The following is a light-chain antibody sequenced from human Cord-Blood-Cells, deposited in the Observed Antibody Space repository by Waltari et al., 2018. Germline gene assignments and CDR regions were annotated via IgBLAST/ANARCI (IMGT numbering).Light chain of an antibody. CDR3: QQRSNWPYS. Sequence: EIVLTQSPATLSLSPGERATLSCRASQSVSSYLAWYQQKPGQAPRLLIYDAANRATGIPARFSVSGSGTDFTLTISSLEPEDFAVYYCQQRSNWPYSFGQGTKREIK. CDR2: DAA. V-gene: IGKV3-11*01. J-gene: IGKJ2*03. CDR1: QSVSSY.